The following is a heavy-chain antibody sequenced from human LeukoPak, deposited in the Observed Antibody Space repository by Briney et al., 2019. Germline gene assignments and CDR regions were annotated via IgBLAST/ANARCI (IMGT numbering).Heavy chain of an antibody. CDR2: IYSSVTT. CDR3: ARLDDREKFDK. V-gene: IGHV4-4*09. J-gene: IGHJ4*02. D-gene: IGHD3-22*01. Sequence: PSETLSLTCNVSGGSISRYYWSWIRQPPGKGLERIGFIYSSVTTKYNPSLKSRVTISIDMSKSQFSLKVTSVTASDTAVYYCARLDDREKFDKWGQGTLVTVSS. CDR1: GGSISRYY.